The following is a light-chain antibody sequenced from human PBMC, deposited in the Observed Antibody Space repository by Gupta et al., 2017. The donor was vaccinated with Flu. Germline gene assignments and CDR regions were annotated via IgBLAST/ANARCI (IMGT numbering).Light chain of an antibody. Sequence: ERATLSCRASQSVSSSYLTWYQQKPGQAPRLLIYGASSRATGIPDRFSGSGSGTDFTLTISRLEPDDFAVYYCQQYGSSPWTFGQGTKVDIK. CDR2: GAS. V-gene: IGKV3-20*01. CDR1: QSVSSSY. J-gene: IGKJ1*01. CDR3: QQYGSSPWT.